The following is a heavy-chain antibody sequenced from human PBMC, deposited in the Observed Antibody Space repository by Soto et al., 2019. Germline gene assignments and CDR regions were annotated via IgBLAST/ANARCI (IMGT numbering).Heavy chain of an antibody. Sequence: QITLKESGPTLVKPTQTLTLTCTFSGFSLSTSGVGVGWIRQPPGKALEWLALIYWDDDKRYSPTLKSRLTITKDTSKNQVVLTMTNMDPVDTATYYCAYSRYTGSGVDYWGQGTLVTVSS. CDR3: AYSRYTGSGVDY. CDR2: IYWDDDK. J-gene: IGHJ4*02. CDR1: GFSLSTSGVG. V-gene: IGHV2-5*02. D-gene: IGHD3-10*01.